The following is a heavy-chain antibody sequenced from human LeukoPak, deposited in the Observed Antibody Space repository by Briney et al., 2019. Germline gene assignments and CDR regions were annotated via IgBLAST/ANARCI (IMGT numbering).Heavy chain of an antibody. J-gene: IGHJ6*03. CDR2: MNPNSGNT. V-gene: IGHV1-8*01. D-gene: IGHD6-13*01. Sequence: ASVKVSCKASGYTFTSYDINWVRQATGQGLEWMGWMNPNSGNTGYAQKFQGRVTMTRNTSISTAYMELSSLRSEDTAAYYCARRPYSSSWYFNYYYYYMDVWGKGTTVTVSS. CDR1: GYTFTSYD. CDR3: ARRPYSSSWYFNYYYYYMDV.